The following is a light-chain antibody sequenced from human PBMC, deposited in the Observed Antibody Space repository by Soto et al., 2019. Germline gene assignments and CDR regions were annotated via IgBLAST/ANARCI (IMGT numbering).Light chain of an antibody. CDR2: DVS. V-gene: IGLV2-8*01. J-gene: IGLJ2*01. CDR1: SSDVGGYNY. CDR3: SSYAGSNNLVV. Sequence: QSALTQPPSASGSPGQSVTISCTGTSSDVGGYNYVSWYQQHPGKAPKLMIYDVSKRPSGVPDRFSGSKSGNTASLTVSGLQAEVEADYYCSSYAGSNNLVVFGGGTKLTVL.